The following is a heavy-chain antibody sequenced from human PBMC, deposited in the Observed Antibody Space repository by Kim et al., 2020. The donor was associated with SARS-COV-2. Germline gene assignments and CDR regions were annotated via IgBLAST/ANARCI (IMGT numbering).Heavy chain of an antibody. CDR2: INHSGST. D-gene: IGHD3-10*01. Sequence: SETLSLTCAVYGGSFSGYYWSWIRQPPGKGLEWIGEINHSGSTNYNPSLKSRVTISVDTSKNQFSLKLSSVTAADTAVYYCARARSGPFDYWGQGTLVTVSS. V-gene: IGHV4-34*01. CDR3: ARARSGPFDY. CDR1: GGSFSGYY. J-gene: IGHJ4*02.